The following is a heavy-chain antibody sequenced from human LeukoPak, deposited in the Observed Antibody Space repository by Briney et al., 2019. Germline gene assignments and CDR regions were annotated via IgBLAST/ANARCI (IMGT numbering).Heavy chain of an antibody. V-gene: IGHV4-4*07. CDR3: ARDYYYDSSGSLNDAFDI. CDR1: GGSSSSYY. J-gene: IGHJ3*02. CDR2: IYSSGST. Sequence: TSETLSLTCTVSGGSSSSYYWRLIRQPAGKGLKWIGRIYSSGSTNYNSSLKRRVTMSVDTSKNQCSLRPSSVTAADAAVYYCARDYYYDSSGSLNDAFDIWGQGTMVTVSS. D-gene: IGHD3-22*01.